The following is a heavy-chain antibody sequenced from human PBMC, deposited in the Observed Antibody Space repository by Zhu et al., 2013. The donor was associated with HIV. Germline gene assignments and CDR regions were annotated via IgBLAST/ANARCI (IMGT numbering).Heavy chain of an antibody. Sequence: VQLVESGGGVVQPGRSLRLSCAASGFTFSSYAMHWVRQAPGKGLEWVAVISYDGSNKYYAESVKGRFSISRDNSNSILYLQMSNLGTDDTAVYFCAQDGMIVGATTAEYFQHWGQGTLVSVS. J-gene: IGHJ1*01. V-gene: IGHV3-30-3*01. CDR1: GFTFSSYA. D-gene: IGHD1-26*01. CDR2: ISYDGSNK. CDR3: AQDGMIVGATTAEYFQH.